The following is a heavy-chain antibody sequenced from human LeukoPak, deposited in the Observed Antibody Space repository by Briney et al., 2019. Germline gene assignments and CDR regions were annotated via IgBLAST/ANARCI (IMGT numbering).Heavy chain of an antibody. V-gene: IGHV2-70*11. J-gene: IGHJ4*02. CDR1: GFSLSTGGMC. D-gene: IGHD3-22*01. CDR2: IDWNNDK. Sequence: SGPALVKPTQTLTLTCTFSGFSLSTGGMCVSWIRQPPGKALEWLARIDWNNDKYYSTSLKTRLTISKDTSKNQVVLTMTNMDPVDTATYYCARGYYDTSAYIDYWGQGTLVTVSS. CDR3: ARGYYDTSAYIDY.